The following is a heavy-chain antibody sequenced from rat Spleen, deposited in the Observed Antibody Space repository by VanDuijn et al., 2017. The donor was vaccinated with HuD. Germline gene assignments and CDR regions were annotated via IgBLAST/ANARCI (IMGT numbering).Heavy chain of an antibody. J-gene: IGHJ3*01. CDR1: GFTFSDYY. V-gene: IGHV5-29*01. CDR3: VRQDTSGYSNWFTY. Sequence: EVQLVESGGGLVQPGSPLKLSCAASGFTFSDYYMAWVRQAPTKGLEWVATISHDGRITYYRDSVKGRFTISRDNTKTTLYLQIDSLRSEDTATYYCVRQDTSGYSNWFTYWGQGTLVTVSS. CDR2: ISHDGRIT. D-gene: IGHD4-3*01.